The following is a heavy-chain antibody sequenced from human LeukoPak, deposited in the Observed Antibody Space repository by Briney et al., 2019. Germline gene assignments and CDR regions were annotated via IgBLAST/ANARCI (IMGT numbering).Heavy chain of an antibody. CDR1: GFTFSDYY. J-gene: IGHJ4*02. D-gene: IGHD6-13*01. V-gene: IGHV3-11*01. CDR2: ISSSGSTI. Sequence: GGSLRLSCAASGFTFSDYYMSWIRQAPGKGLEWVSYISSSGSTIYYADSVKGRFTISRDNAKNSLYLQMNSPRAEDTAVYYCARRDSSSWYAVHYWGQGTLVTVSS. CDR3: ARRDSSSWYAVHY.